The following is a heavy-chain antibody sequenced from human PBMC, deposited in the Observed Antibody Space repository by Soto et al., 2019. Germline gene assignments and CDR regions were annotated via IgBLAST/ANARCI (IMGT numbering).Heavy chain of an antibody. CDR3: ARGNYDFWSGYYPHRDNWFDP. CDR2: IYHSGST. V-gene: IGHV4-30-2*01. Sequence: SETLSLTCAVSGGSISSGGYSWSWIRQPPGKGLEWIGYIYHSGSTYYNPSLKSRVTISVDTSKNQFSLKLSAVTAADTAVYYCARGNYDFWSGYYPHRDNWFDPWGQGTLVTVSS. CDR1: GGSISSGGYS. D-gene: IGHD3-3*01. J-gene: IGHJ5*02.